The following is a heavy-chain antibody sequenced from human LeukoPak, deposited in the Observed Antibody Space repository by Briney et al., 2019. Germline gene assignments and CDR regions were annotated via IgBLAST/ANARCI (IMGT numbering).Heavy chain of an antibody. D-gene: IGHD3-10*01. V-gene: IGHV3-48*04. CDR3: ARRPFGADY. J-gene: IGHJ4*02. CDR2: ISTSGSVT. CDR1: GFTFSSFT. Sequence: GGSLRLSCAASGFTFSSFTMSWVRQAPGKGLEWVSYISTSGSVTYYADSVKSRFSISRDTAKNVPFLQMNSLRAEDTAVYYSARRPFGADYWGQGTLVTVSS.